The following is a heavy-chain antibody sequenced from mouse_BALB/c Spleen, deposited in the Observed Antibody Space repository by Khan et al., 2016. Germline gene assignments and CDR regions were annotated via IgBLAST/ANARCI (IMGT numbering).Heavy chain of an antibody. J-gene: IGHJ4*01. Sequence: VQLKESGPGLVKPSQSLSLTCTVTGYPITSDYAWNWIRQFPGNKLEWMGYIRYSGSTSYNPSLKSRSSITRDTEKNQFFLQLKSVTTEDTATYYCARGPTAVYAMDYWGQGTSVTVSS. CDR3: ARGPTAVYAMDY. V-gene: IGHV3-2*02. D-gene: IGHD1-2*01. CDR1: GYPITSDYA. CDR2: IRYSGST.